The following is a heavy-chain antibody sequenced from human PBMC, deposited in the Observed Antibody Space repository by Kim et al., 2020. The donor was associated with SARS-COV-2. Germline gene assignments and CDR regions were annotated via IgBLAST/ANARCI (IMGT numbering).Heavy chain of an antibody. J-gene: IGHJ4*02. CDR1: GFTFSSYA. CDR3: AKVAENYYDSSGYTEDYYFDY. D-gene: IGHD3-22*01. CDR2: ISGSGGST. V-gene: IGHV3-23*01. Sequence: GGSLRLSCAASGFTFSSYAMSWVRQAPGKGLEWVSAISGSGGSTYYADSVKGRFTISRDNSKNTLYLQMNSLRAEDTAVYYCAKVAENYYDSSGYTEDYYFDYWGQGTLVTVSS.